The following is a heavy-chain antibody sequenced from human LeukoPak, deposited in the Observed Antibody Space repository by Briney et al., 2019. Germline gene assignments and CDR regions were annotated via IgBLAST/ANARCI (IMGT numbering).Heavy chain of an antibody. Sequence: SETLSLTCAVYGGSFSGYYWSWIRQPPGKGLEWIGEINHSGSTNYNPSLKSRVTISVDTSKNQFSLKLSFVTAADTAVYYCARERLPEGAFDIWGQGTMVTVSS. CDR1: GGSFSGYY. V-gene: IGHV4-34*01. D-gene: IGHD1-14*01. J-gene: IGHJ3*02. CDR2: INHSGST. CDR3: ARERLPEGAFDI.